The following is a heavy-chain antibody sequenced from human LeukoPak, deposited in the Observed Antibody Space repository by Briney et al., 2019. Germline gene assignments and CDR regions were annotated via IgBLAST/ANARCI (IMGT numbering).Heavy chain of an antibody. J-gene: IGHJ5*02. CDR3: ARDTRTFYYGSGRGWFDP. V-gene: IGHV4-39*07. D-gene: IGHD3-10*01. CDR2: IYYSGST. CDR1: GGSISSSNYY. Sequence: PSETLSLTCTVSGGSISSSNYYWGWIRQPPGKGLEWIGSIYYSGSTYYSPSLKSRVTISVDTSKNQFSLKLSSVTAADTAVYYCARDTRTFYYGSGRGWFDPWGQGTLVTVSS.